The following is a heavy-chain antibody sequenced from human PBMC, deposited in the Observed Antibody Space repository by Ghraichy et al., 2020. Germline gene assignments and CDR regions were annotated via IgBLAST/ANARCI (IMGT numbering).Heavy chain of an antibody. CDR2: ISYDGSNK. V-gene: IGHV3-30-3*01. CDR3: ARLPMPDDAFDI. J-gene: IGHJ3*02. Sequence: GGSLRLSCVASGFTFSSYAMHWVRQAPGKGLEWVAVISYDGSNKYYADSVKGRFTISRDNSKNTLYLQMNSLRAEDTAVYYCARLPMPDDAFDIWGQGTMVTVSS. CDR1: GFTFSSYA. D-gene: IGHD2-2*01.